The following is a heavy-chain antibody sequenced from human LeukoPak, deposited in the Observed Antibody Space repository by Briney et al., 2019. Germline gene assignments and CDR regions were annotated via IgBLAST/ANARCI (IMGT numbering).Heavy chain of an antibody. CDR3: TRGQQLVGD. CDR2: INPDGGST. V-gene: IGHV3-74*01. D-gene: IGHD6-13*01. CDR1: GFTFSSYW. J-gene: IGHJ4*02. Sequence: GGSLRLSCAASGFTFSSYWMHWFRHAPGKGLVWVSRINPDGGSTAYADSVKGRFTISRDNAKNTLYLQMNSLRVEDTAVYYCTRGQQLVGDWGQGTLVTVSS.